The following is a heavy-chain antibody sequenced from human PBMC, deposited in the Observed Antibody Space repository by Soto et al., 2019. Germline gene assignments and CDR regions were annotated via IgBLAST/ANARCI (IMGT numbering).Heavy chain of an antibody. CDR1: GFTFSSYG. V-gene: IGHV3-30*18. J-gene: IGHJ4*02. D-gene: IGHD3-3*01. CDR3: AKDGEVGVVIQNPYYFDY. CDR2: ISYDGSNK. Sequence: GGSLRLSCAASGFTFSSYGMHWVRQAPGKGLEWVAVISYDGSNKYYADSVKGRFTISRDNSKNTLYLQMNSLRAEDTAVYYCAKDGEVGVVIQNPYYFDYWGQGTLVTVSS.